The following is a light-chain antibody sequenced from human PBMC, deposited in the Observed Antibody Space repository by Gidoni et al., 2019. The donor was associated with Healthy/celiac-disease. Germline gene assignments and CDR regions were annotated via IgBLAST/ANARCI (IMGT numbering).Light chain of an antibody. CDR1: QSVSSN. V-gene: IGKV3-15*01. Sequence: EIVMTQSPATLSVSPGERATISCRASQSVSSNLAWYQQKPGKAPRLLIYGASSWATGIPARLRGGGSGTKFKLTSCGRRSEDIAIYCCQGYNNWPSWTFSQGTKVEIK. CDR3: QGYNNWPSWT. J-gene: IGKJ1*01. CDR2: GAS.